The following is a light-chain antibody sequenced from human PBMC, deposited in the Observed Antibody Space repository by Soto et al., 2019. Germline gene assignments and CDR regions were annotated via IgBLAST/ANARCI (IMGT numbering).Light chain of an antibody. V-gene: IGKV3-15*01. CDR1: QSVGSN. J-gene: IGKJ1*01. Sequence: EIVMTQSPATLSVSPGERVTLSCRASQSVGSNLAWYQQKIGQAPRLLIYGASTRATGIPARFSGSGSGIEFTLTISSLQSEDCAFYHCQQHNKWPLWTFGQGTKVEIK. CDR2: GAS. CDR3: QQHNKWPLWT.